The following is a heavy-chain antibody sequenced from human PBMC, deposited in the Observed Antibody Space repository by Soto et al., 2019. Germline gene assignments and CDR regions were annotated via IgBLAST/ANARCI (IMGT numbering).Heavy chain of an antibody. J-gene: IGHJ6*02. D-gene: IGHD3-3*01. CDR2: VHYDGTKK. V-gene: IGHV3-33*01. CDR3: AREASYDFWSGPQTMDV. Sequence: QVQLVESGGGVVQPGTSLRLSCAPSGFTFSSYVMHWVRQAPGKGLEWVAVVHYDGTKKYYADSVRGRFTISRDNSENILYLQMTSLRPDGTAVYFCAREASYDFWSGPQTMDVWGQGTTVTVSS. CDR1: GFTFSSYV.